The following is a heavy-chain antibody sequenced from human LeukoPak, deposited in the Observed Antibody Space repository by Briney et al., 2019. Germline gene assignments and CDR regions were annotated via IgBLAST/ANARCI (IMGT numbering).Heavy chain of an antibody. CDR1: GASMSSNY. CDR2: IYHSGNT. V-gene: IGHV4-4*09. D-gene: IGHD6-19*01. Sequence: SETLSLTCNVSGASMSSNYWSWIRQPPGKGLEWIGYIYHSGNTNYSPSLESRVTMSVDESKNQFSLRVHFVSAADRAVYYCASTRRAAVAGRFDSWGQGTLVTVSS. J-gene: IGHJ4*02. CDR3: ASTRRAAVAGRFDS.